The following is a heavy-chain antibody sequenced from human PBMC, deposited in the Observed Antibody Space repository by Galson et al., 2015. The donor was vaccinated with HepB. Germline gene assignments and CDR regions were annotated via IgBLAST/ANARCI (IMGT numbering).Heavy chain of an antibody. V-gene: IGHV3-30-3*01. CDR2: ISYDGSNK. J-gene: IGHJ3*02. CDR3: ARDKVELTPWEWAFDI. CDR1: GFTFSSYA. D-gene: IGHD1-7*01. Sequence: SLRLSCAASGFTFSSYAMHWVRQAPGKGLEWVAVISYDGSNKYYADSVKGRFTISRDNSKNTLYLQMNSLRAEDTAVYYCARDKVELTPWEWAFDIWGQGTMVTVSS.